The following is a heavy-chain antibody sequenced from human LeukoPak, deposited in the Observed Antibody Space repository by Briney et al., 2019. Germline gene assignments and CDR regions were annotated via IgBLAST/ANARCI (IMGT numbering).Heavy chain of an antibody. D-gene: IGHD6-13*01. CDR1: GGSFSGYY. Sequence: SETLSLTCAVYGGSFSGYYWSWIRQPPGKGLEWIGYIYYSGSTNYNPSLKSRVTISVDTSKNQFSLKLSSVTAADTAVYYCARERTAAAGPNFDYWGQGTLVTVSS. J-gene: IGHJ4*02. CDR2: IYYSGST. CDR3: ARERTAAAGPNFDY. V-gene: IGHV4-59*01.